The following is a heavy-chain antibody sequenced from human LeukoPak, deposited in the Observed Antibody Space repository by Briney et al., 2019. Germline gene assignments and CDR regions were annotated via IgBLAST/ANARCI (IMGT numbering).Heavy chain of an antibody. D-gene: IGHD2-2*01. V-gene: IGHV4-61*02. CDR3: ARAARLRYCSSTSCSRGGYYFDY. CDR1: GGSISSGSYY. J-gene: IGHJ4*02. Sequence: SETLSLTCTVSGGSISSGSYYWSWIRQPAGKGLEWIGRIYTSGSTNYNPSLKSRVTISVDTSKNQFSLKLSSVTAADTAVYYCARAARLRYCSSTSCSRGGYYFDYWGQGTLVTVSS. CDR2: IYTSGST.